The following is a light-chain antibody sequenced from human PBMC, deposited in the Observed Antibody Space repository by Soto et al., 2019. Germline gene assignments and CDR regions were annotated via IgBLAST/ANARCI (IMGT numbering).Light chain of an antibody. V-gene: IGKV3-15*01. J-gene: IGKJ1*01. CDR1: QSVSSN. CDR3: QQYNNWPPCT. CDR2: GAS. Sequence: IVMTQSPATLSVSPGERATVSCRASQSVSSNLAWYQQKPGQAPRLLIYGASTRATGIPARFSGSGFGTEFTLTISSLQSEDFAVYFCQQYNNWPPCTFGHGTKVEIK.